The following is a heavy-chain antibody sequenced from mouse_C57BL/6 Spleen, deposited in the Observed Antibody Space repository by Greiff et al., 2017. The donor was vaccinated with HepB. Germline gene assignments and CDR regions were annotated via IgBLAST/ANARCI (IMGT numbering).Heavy chain of an antibody. CDR3: ARDEVTNAMDY. J-gene: IGHJ4*01. V-gene: IGHV5-4*01. D-gene: IGHD2-2*01. CDR1: GFTFSSYA. Sequence: EVKLMESGGGLVKPGGSLKLSCAASGFTFSSYAMSWVRQTPEKRLEWVATISDGGSYTYYPDNVKGRFTISRDNAKNNLYLQMSHLKSEDTAMYYCARDEVTNAMDYWGQGTSVTVSS. CDR2: ISDGGSYT.